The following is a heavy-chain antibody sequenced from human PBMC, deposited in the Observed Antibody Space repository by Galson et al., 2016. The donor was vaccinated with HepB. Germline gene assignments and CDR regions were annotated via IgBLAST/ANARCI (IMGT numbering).Heavy chain of an antibody. CDR1: GYTFTNYW. D-gene: IGHD7-27*01. Sequence: QSGAEVKKPGESLRISCKGSGYTFTNYWISWVRQMPGKGLEWMGKIDPSDSYTNSSPSFQGHVTLSADKSISTAYLRWSSLRASDTAMYYCARMSNWGTGRYFDLWGRGTLVTVSS. V-gene: IGHV5-10-1*01. CDR3: ARMSNWGTGRYFDL. CDR2: IDPSDSYT. J-gene: IGHJ2*01.